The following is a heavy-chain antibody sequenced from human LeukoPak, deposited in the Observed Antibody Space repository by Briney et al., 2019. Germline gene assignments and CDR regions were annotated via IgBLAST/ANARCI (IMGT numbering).Heavy chain of an antibody. V-gene: IGHV4-34*01. D-gene: IGHD6-19*01. CDR1: GGSFSGYY. CDR3: ARGRYSSGWYPYFDY. J-gene: IGHJ4*02. CDR2: INHSGST. Sequence: TSETLSLTCAVYGGSFSGYYWSWIRQPPGKGLEWIGEINHSGSTNYNPSLKSRVTISVDTSKNQFSLKLSSVTAADTPVYYCARGRYSSGWYPYFDYWGQGTLVTVSS.